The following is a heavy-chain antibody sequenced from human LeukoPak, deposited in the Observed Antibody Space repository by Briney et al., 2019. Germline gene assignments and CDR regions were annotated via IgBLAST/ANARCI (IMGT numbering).Heavy chain of an antibody. V-gene: IGHV3-48*03. J-gene: IGHJ6*03. D-gene: IGHD6-13*01. Sequence: GSLRLSCAASGFTFSSYEMNWVRQAPGKGLEWVSYISSSGSTIYYADSVKGRFTISRDNAKNSLYLQMNSLRAEDTAVYYCAKDRVATERYYMDVWGKGTTVTISS. CDR3: AKDRVATERYYMDV. CDR1: GFTFSSYE. CDR2: ISSSGSTI.